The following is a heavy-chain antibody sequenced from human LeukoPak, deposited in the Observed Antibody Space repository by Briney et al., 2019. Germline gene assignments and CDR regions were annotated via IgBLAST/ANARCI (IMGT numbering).Heavy chain of an antibody. V-gene: IGHV1-3*03. CDR2: INAGNGNT. D-gene: IGHD6-6*01. CDR1: GYTFTSYA. Sequence: ASVKVSCKASGYTFTSYAMHWVRQAPGQRLEWMGWINAGNGNTKYSQEFQGRVTITRDTSASTAYMELSSLRSEDMAVYYCARDPGSSSEEFDYWGQGTLVTVSS. CDR3: ARDPGSSSEEFDY. J-gene: IGHJ4*02.